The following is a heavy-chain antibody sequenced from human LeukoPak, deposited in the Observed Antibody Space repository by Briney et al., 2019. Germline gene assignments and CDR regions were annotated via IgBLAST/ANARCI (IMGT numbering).Heavy chain of an antibody. CDR3: ARGTLSSGWYHSGMDV. D-gene: IGHD6-19*01. J-gene: IGHJ6*02. CDR2: INPNSGGT. Sequence: ASVKVSCKASGYTFTGYYMHWVRQAPGQGLEWMGRINPNSGGTNYAQKFQGRVTMTRDTSISTAYMELSRLRSDDTAVYYCARGTLSSGWYHSGMDVWGQGTTVTVS. CDR1: GYTFTGYY. V-gene: IGHV1-2*06.